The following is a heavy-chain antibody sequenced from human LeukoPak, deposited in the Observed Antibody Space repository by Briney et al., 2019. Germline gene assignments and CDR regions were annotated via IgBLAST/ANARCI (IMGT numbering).Heavy chain of an antibody. CDR1: GFTVSSNY. D-gene: IGHD6-13*01. Sequence: GGSLRLSCAASGFTVSSNYMSWVRQAPGKGLEWVSVIYSGGSTYYADSVKGRFTISRHNFKNTLYLQMNSLRAEDTAVYYCARETAAGTVDYWGQGTLVTVSS. V-gene: IGHV3-53*04. J-gene: IGHJ4*02. CDR3: ARETAAGTVDY. CDR2: IYSGGST.